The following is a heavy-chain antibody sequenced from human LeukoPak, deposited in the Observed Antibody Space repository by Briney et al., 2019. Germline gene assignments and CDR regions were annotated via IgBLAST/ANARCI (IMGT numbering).Heavy chain of an antibody. CDR2: ISGGGGST. CDR1: GFTFSTFA. Sequence: PGGSLRLSCAASGFTFSTFAMSWVRQTPGKGLEWVSVISGGGGSTDYADSVKGRFTVSRDNSKNTLYLQMDSLTVEDTVVYYCAKSYDISRFYPYWGQGTLVTVSS. D-gene: IGHD3-22*01. J-gene: IGHJ4*02. V-gene: IGHV3-23*01. CDR3: AKSYDISRFYPY.